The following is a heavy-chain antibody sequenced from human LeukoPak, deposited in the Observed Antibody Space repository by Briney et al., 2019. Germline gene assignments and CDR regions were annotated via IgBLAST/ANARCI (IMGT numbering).Heavy chain of an antibody. D-gene: IGHD5-24*01. Sequence: GGSLRLSCEASGFTFSGNWMSWVRQAPGKGLGWVASINPDGSQKLYVDSVKGRFTIPRDNTKGSLYLQMNSLGAEDTAMYYCAKLLGTATTYDSWGQGTRVTVSS. V-gene: IGHV3-7*01. CDR1: GFTFSGNW. CDR2: INPDGSQK. CDR3: AKLLGTATTYDS. J-gene: IGHJ4*02.